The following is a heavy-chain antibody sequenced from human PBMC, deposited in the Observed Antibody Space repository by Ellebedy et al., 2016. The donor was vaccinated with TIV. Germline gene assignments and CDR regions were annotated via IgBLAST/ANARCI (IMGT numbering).Heavy chain of an antibody. V-gene: IGHV3-23*01. Sequence: GGSLRLXCAASGFTFNSYAMNWVRLTPGKGLEWVSAIRGSGATTDYADSVKGRFTISRDNSKNTLYVQMDNLRAEDTAVYYCARWRWQQSEFDHWGQGTLVTVSS. J-gene: IGHJ4*02. D-gene: IGHD5-24*01. CDR3: ARWRWQQSEFDH. CDR1: GFTFNSYA. CDR2: IRGSGATT.